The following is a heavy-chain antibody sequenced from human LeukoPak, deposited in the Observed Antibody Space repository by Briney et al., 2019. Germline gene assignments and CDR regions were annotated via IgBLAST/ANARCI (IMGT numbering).Heavy chain of an antibody. Sequence: SVKVSCKASGGTFSSYAISWVRQAPGQGLEWMGGIIPIFGTANYAQEFQGRVTITADESTSTAYMELSSLRSEDTAVYYCARQYYDFWSGYYKHWFDPWSQGTLVTVSS. V-gene: IGHV1-69*01. CDR3: ARQYYDFWSGYYKHWFDP. CDR1: GGTFSSYA. D-gene: IGHD3-3*01. CDR2: IIPIFGTA. J-gene: IGHJ5*02.